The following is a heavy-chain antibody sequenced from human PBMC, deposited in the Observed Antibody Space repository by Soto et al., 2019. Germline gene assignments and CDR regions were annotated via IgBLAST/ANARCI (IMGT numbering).Heavy chain of an antibody. V-gene: IGHV1-69*13. CDR2: IIPIFGTA. Sequence: SVKVSCKASGYTFTYYGFSWVRQAPGQGLEWMGGIIPIFGTANYAQKFQGRVTITADASTSTAYMELSSLRSEDTAVYYCARVRVRFLEWLGSEGWGQGTLVTVSS. J-gene: IGHJ4*02. CDR3: ARVRVRFLEWLGSEG. D-gene: IGHD3-3*01. CDR1: GYTFTYYG.